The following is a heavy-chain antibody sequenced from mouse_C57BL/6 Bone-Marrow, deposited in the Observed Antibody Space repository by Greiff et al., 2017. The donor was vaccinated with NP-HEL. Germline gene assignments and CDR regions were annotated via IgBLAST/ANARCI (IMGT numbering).Heavy chain of an antibody. V-gene: IGHV1-31*01. CDR1: GYSFTGYY. Sequence: EVQLQQSGPELVKPGASVKISCKASGYSFTGYYMHWVKQSHGNILDWIGYIYPYNGVSSYNQKFKGKATLTVDKSSSTAYLELRSLTSEDSAVYYGARRVYYYGFYAMDYWGQGTSVTVSS. CDR3: ARRVYYYGFYAMDY. D-gene: IGHD1-1*01. CDR2: IYPYNGVS. J-gene: IGHJ4*01.